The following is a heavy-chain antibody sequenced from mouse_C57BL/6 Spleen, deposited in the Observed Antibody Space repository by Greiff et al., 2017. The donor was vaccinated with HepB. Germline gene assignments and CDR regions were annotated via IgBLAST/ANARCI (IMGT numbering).Heavy chain of an antibody. CDR1: GYTFTSYW. CDR2: IDPSDSYT. V-gene: IGHV1-59*01. J-gene: IGHJ3*01. Sequence: QVQLKQPGAELVRPGTSVKLSCKASGYTFTSYWMHWVKQRPGQGLEWIGVIDPSDSYTNYNQKFKGKATLTVDTSSSTAYMQLSSLTSEDSAVYYCARGTPWFAYWGQGTLVTVSA. CDR3: ARGTPWFAY.